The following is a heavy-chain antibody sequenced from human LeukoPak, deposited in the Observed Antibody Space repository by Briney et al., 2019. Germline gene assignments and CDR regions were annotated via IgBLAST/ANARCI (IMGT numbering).Heavy chain of an antibody. D-gene: IGHD2-15*01. Sequence: ASVKVSCKASGYTFTSYGISWVRQAPGQGLEWMGWISAYNGNTNYAQKLQGRVTMTTDTSTSTAYMELRGLRSDDTAVYYCAGRYCSGGDCYSWFDPWGQGTLVTVSS. CDR3: AGRYCSGGDCYSWFDP. CDR1: GYTFTSYG. J-gene: IGHJ5*02. V-gene: IGHV1-18*01. CDR2: ISAYNGNT.